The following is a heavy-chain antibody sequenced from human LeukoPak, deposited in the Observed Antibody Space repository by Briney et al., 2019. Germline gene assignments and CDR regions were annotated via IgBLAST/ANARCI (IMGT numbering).Heavy chain of an antibody. CDR3: ARGVGGIYYYDY. CDR1: GGSISSGVYY. D-gene: IGHD6-19*01. V-gene: IGHV4-61*02. CDR2: IYTSGST. J-gene: IGHJ4*02. Sequence: SETLSLTCTVSGGSISSGVYYWSWIRQPAGKGLEWIGRIYTSGSTNYNPSLKSRVTISLDTSKNQFSLKLSSVTAADTAVYYCARGVGGIYYYDYWGQGTLVTVSS.